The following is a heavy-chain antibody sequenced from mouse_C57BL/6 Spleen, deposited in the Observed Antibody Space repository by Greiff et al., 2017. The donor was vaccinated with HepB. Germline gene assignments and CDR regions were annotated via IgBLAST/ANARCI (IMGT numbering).Heavy chain of an antibody. J-gene: IGHJ3*01. Sequence: QVQLQQPGTELVKPGASVKLSCKASGYTFTSYWMHWVKQRPGQGLEWIGNINPSNGGTNYNEKFKSKATLTVDKSSSTAYMQLSSLTSEDSAVEDGARATAQATTWCAYWGQGTLVTVSA. D-gene: IGHD3-2*02. CDR1: GYTFTSYW. CDR3: ARATAQATTWCAY. CDR2: INPSNGGT. V-gene: IGHV1-53*01.